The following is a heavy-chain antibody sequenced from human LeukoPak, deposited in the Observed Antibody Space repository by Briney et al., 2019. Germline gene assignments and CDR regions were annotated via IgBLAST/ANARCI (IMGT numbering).Heavy chain of an antibody. V-gene: IGHV1-69*05. CDR1: GDMFSNFT. CDR2: IIPFFGTT. Sequence: SVKVSCKSSGDMFSNFTISWVRQAPGQGLERMGRIIPFFGTTNYAQKFQGRVSITTDGSTSTAYMELSSLTSEDTAVYYCARETIPILASNHYFDNWGQGTLVTVSS. CDR3: ARETIPILASNHYFDN. D-gene: IGHD3-9*01. J-gene: IGHJ4*02.